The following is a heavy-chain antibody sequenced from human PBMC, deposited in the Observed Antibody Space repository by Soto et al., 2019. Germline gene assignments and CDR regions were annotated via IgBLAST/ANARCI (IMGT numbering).Heavy chain of an antibody. V-gene: IGHV5-51*01. CDR1: GYTFTTYW. CDR2: IYPRDSDT. CDR3: ARLHPRYCSGTSCYSRGLDP. D-gene: IGHD2-2*01. Sequence: PGESLKISCRSSGYTFTTYWIGWVRQMPGKGLEWMGIIYPRDSDTRYSPPFQGQVTMSVDKSINTAYLQWSSLKASDTAMYFCARLHPRYCSGTSCYSRGLDPWGQGTLVTVSS. J-gene: IGHJ5*02.